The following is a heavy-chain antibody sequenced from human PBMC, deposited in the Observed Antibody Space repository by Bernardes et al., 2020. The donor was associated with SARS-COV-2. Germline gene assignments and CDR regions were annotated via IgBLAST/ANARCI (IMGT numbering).Heavy chain of an antibody. V-gene: IGHV3-74*01. J-gene: IGHJ4*02. Sequence: AGSLSLSCEASGFTFSTYWMHWVRQAPGKGLQWVSRIDSDGSTTNYADSVKGRFTISRDNAKNTLFMQMNSLSADDTALSFCARGALDGSGRYVVDWWGQGTLVTVSS. CDR1: GFTFSTYW. D-gene: IGHD6-19*01. CDR3: ARGALDGSGRYVVDW. CDR2: IDSDGSTT.